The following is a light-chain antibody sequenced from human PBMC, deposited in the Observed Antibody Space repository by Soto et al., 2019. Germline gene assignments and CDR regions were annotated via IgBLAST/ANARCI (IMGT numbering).Light chain of an antibody. J-gene: IGKJ4*01. CDR2: DAS. CDR1: QSVGKNY. CDR3: QQCATSPLT. Sequence: EIVLTQSPGTLSLSPGERATLSCRASQSVGKNYLAWYQQKPGQAPRLLIYDASNRATGIPDRFSGSGSETDLTLTISRLEPEDFAVYYCQQCATSPLTFGGGTKVEIK. V-gene: IGKV3-20*01.